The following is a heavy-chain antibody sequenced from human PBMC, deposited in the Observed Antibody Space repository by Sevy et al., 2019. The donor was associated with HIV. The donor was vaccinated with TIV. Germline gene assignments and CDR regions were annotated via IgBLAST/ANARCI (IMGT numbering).Heavy chain of an antibody. V-gene: IGHV3-53*01. Sequence: GGSPRLSCAASGFTVSSNYMSWVRQAPGKGLEWVSVIYSGGSTYYADSVKGRFTISRDNSKNTLYLQMNSLRAEDTAVYYCARDSYYYDSSGYYSDAFDIWGQGTMVTVSS. D-gene: IGHD3-22*01. CDR2: IYSGGST. CDR1: GFTVSSNY. CDR3: ARDSYYYDSSGYYSDAFDI. J-gene: IGHJ3*02.